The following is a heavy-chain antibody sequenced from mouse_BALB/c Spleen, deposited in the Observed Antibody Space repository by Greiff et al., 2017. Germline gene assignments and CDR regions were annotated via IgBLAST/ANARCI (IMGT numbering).Heavy chain of an antibody. D-gene: IGHD2-1*01. J-gene: IGHJ3*01. CDR1: GYTFTSYW. CDR2: INPSTGYT. Sequence: VQLVESGAELAKPGASVKMSCKASGYTFTSYWMHWVKQRPGQGLEWIGYINPSTGYTEYNQKFKDKATLTADKSSSTAYMQLSSLTSEDSAVYYCARLGSKGNWFAYWGQGTLVTVSA. V-gene: IGHV1-7*01. CDR3: ARLGSKGNWFAY.